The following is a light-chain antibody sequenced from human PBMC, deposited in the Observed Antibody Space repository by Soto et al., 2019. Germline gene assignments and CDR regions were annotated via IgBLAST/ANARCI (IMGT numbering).Light chain of an antibody. J-gene: IGKJ5*01. CDR1: QSISNW. V-gene: IGKV1-5*01. CDR2: AAS. Sequence: DIQMTQSPATLSVSPGDSVTLTFRASQSISNWLAWYQQQPGKAPNPLIYAASTLQSGVPSRFSGSGSGTDFTLTISSLQHDDFATNYCQQTNTYSTTFGQGTRLEI. CDR3: QQTNTYSTT.